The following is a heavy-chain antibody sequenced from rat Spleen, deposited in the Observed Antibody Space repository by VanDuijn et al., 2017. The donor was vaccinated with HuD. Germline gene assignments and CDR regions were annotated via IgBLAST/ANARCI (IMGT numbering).Heavy chain of an antibody. D-gene: IGHD1-1*01. CDR3: ARQGGDYSGAWLFDY. V-gene: IGHV5-25*01. CDR2: ISTSGGST. CDR1: GFTFSNYG. J-gene: IGHJ2*01. Sequence: EVELVESGGGLVQPGRSMKLSCAASGFTFSNYGMAWVRQAPTKGLEWVASISTSGGSTYYRDSVKGRFTISRDNAKSTLYLQMEDVGSEDMATYYCARQGGDYSGAWLFDYWGQGVMVTVSS.